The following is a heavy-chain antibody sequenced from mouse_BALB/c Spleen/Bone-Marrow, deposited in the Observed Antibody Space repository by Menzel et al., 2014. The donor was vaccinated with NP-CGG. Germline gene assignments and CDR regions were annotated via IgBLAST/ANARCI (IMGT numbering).Heavy chain of an antibody. J-gene: IGHJ2*01. CDR1: GYTFTDYT. Sequence: VQLQQSGPELEKPGASVKISCKTSGYTFTDYTMHWVKQSHGRSLEWIGHINPNIGGTNYNQKFKGKATLTLDKSSRTACMELRSLTSEDSAVYYCTRSRYGDYCGRGTPLTVSS. V-gene: IGHV1-18*01. D-gene: IGHD2-14*01. CDR2: INPNIGGT. CDR3: TRSRYGDY.